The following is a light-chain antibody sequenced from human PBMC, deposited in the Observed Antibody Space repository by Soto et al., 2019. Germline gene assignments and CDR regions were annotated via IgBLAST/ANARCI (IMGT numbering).Light chain of an antibody. CDR1: QGFRND. V-gene: IGKV1-6*01. CDR3: LQDYNYPWR. CDR2: AAS. J-gene: IGKJ1*01. Sequence: AIQMTHSPYCLSACVGRIVTISCRASQGFRNDLGWYQQKPEKAPKLLIYAASSLQSGVPSRFSGSGSGTDFTLTISSLQPEDFATYYCLQDYNYPWRFGQGTKVDIK.